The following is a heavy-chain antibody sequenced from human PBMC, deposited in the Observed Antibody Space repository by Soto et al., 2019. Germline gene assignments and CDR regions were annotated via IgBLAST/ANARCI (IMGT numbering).Heavy chain of an antibody. J-gene: IGHJ2*01. CDR3: ARRGGWFGELFFRNWYFDL. D-gene: IGHD3-10*01. Sequence: EVQLVETGGGLIQPGGSLRLSCAASGFTVSSNYMSWVRQAPGKGLEWVSVIYSGGSTYYADSVKGRFTISRDNSKNTLYLQMNSLRAEDTVVYYCARRGGWFGELFFRNWYFDLWGRGTLVTVSS. CDR1: GFTVSSNY. CDR2: IYSGGST. V-gene: IGHV3-53*02.